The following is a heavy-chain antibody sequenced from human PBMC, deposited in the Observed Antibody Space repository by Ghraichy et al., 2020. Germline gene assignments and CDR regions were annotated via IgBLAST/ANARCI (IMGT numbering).Heavy chain of an antibody. Sequence: GGSLRLSCAASGFTFSSYGMHWVRQAPGKGLEWVAVIWYDGSNKYYADSVKGRFTISRDNSKNTLYLQMNSLRAEDTAVCYCAKDREAAAGTFFFDYWGQGTLVTVSS. CDR1: GFTFSSYG. CDR3: AKDREAAAGTFFFDY. J-gene: IGHJ4*02. D-gene: IGHD6-13*01. V-gene: IGHV3-33*06. CDR2: IWYDGSNK.